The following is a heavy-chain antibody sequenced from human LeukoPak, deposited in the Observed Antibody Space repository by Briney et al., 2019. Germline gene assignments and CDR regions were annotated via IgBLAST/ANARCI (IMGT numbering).Heavy chain of an antibody. D-gene: IGHD1-26*01. V-gene: IGHV3-74*01. Sequence: GGSLRLSCAASGFTFSSYWMHWVRQPPGKGLVWVSRIKSDGSNIVYADSVKGRFTISRDNAKNTLFLQMNSLRAEDTALYYCAKEVGATGHDAFDIWGQGTMVTVSS. CDR2: IKSDGSNI. J-gene: IGHJ3*02. CDR1: GFTFSSYW. CDR3: AKEVGATGHDAFDI.